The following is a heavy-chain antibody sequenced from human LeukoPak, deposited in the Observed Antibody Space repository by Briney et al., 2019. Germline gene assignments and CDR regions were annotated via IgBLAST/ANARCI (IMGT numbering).Heavy chain of an antibody. J-gene: IGHJ3*02. D-gene: IGHD2-2*01. Sequence: GGSLRLSCAASGFTFSSYWITWVRQAPGKGLEWVANINQDGSEKCYVDSVKGRFTISRDNAKNSLSLQMNSLRVGDTAVYYSARGVVVAPRSAFDIWGQGTMVTVSS. CDR2: INQDGSEK. CDR3: ARGVVVAPRSAFDI. V-gene: IGHV3-7*01. CDR1: GFTFSSYW.